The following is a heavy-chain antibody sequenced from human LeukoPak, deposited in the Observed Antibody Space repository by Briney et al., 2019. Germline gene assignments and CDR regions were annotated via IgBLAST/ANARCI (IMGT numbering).Heavy chain of an antibody. D-gene: IGHD1-20*01. V-gene: IGHV1-2*04. CDR2: INPTGGST. Sequence: GASEKVSCKASGYTFPSYFMHWVRQAPGQGLEWMGIINPTGGSTTYAQKFQGWVTMTRDTSISTAYMELSRLRSDDTAVYYCARGGITGTTRGPTRLNDAFDIWGQGTMVTVSS. J-gene: IGHJ3*02. CDR3: ARGGITGTTRGPTRLNDAFDI. CDR1: GYTFPSYF.